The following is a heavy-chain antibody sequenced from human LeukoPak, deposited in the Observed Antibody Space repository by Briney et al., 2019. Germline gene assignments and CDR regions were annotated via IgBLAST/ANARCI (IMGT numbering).Heavy chain of an antibody. D-gene: IGHD2-2*03. J-gene: IGHJ3*02. CDR1: GGSISSSSYY. CDR2: IYYSGST. CDR3: ARRYRVDIVVVPAANTPPLDAFDI. V-gene: IGHV4-39*01. Sequence: PSETLSLTCTVSGGSISSSSYYWGWIRQPPGKGLEWIGSIYYSGSTYYNPSLKSRVTISVDTSKNQFSLKLSSVTAADTAVYYCARRYRVDIVVVPAANTPPLDAFDIWGQGTMVTVSS.